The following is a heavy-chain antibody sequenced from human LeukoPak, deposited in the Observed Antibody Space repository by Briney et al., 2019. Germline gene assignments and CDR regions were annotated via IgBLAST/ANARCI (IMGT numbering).Heavy chain of an antibody. CDR2: IYSGGST. D-gene: IGHD2-2*01. CDR1: GFTVSSNY. Sequence: GGSLRLSCAASGFTVSSNYMSWVRQAPGKGLEWVSVIYSGGSTYYADSVKGRFTISRDNSKNTLYLQVHSLRAEDTAVYYCARVGSSYCSSTSCRTFDYWGQGTLVTVSS. CDR3: ARVGSSYCSSTSCRTFDY. J-gene: IGHJ4*02. V-gene: IGHV3-66*01.